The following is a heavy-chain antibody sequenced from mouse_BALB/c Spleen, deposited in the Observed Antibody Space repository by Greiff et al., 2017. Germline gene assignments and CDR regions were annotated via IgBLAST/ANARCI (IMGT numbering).Heavy chain of an antibody. CDR1: GFNIKDYY. CDR3: ARRVYYGSSPYAMDY. J-gene: IGHJ4*01. D-gene: IGHD1-1*01. V-gene: IGHV14-1*02. CDR2: IDPENGNT. Sequence: VQLQQSGAELVRPGALVKLSCKASGFNIKDYYMHWVKQRPEQGLEWIGWIDPENGNTKYDPKFQGKATITADTSSNTAYLQLSSLTSEDTAVYYCARRVYYGSSPYAMDYWGQGTSVTVSS.